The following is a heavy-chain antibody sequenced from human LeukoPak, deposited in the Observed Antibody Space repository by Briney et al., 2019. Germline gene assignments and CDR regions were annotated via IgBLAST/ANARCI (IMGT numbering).Heavy chain of an antibody. V-gene: IGHV3-66*01. CDR1: GFTVSSNY. J-gene: IGHJ6*02. D-gene: IGHD3-10*01. CDR2: IYSGGST. CDR3: ARAKGLYGSGSYDYYYGMDV. Sequence: GGSLRLSCAASGFTVSSNYMSWVRQAPGKGLEWVSVIYSGGSTYYADSVKGRFTISRDNSKNTLYLQMNSLRAEDTAVYYCARAKGLYGSGSYDYYYGMDVWGQGTTVTVSS.